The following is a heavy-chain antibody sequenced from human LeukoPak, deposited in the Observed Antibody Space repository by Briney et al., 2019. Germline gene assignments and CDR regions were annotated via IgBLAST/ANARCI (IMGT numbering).Heavy chain of an antibody. CDR2: IKQDGSEK. CDR1: GFTFSSYW. D-gene: IGHD5-18*01. J-gene: IGHJ3*02. V-gene: IGHV3-7*01. Sequence: WGSLRLSCAASGFTFSSYWMSWVRQAPGKGLEWVANIKQDGSEKYYVDSVKGRFTISRDNAKNPLYLQMNSLRAEDTAVYYCARDMNGYSYGPNAFDIWGQGTMVTVSS. CDR3: ARDMNGYSYGPNAFDI.